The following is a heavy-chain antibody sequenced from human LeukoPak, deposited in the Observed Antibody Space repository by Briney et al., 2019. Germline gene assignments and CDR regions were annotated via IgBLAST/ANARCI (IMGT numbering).Heavy chain of an antibody. D-gene: IGHD3-3*01. Sequence: SETLSLTCAVSGGSISSGGHSWSWIRRRPGKGLEWIGYISYSGSTNYNPSLKSRVTISVDKSKNQFSLKLSSVTAADTAVYYCAREDYDDSGAWYFDLWGRGTLVTVSS. CDR1: GGSISSGGHS. J-gene: IGHJ2*01. CDR2: ISYSGST. CDR3: AREDYDDSGAWYFDL. V-gene: IGHV4-30-4*07.